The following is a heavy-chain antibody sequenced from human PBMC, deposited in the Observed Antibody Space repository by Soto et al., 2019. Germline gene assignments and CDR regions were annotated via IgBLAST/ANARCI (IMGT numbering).Heavy chain of an antibody. CDR2: INPNSGGT. D-gene: IGHD1-26*01. CDR3: ARDLGARVGATTGDYYYGMDV. Sequence: ASVKVSCKASGYTFTGYYMHWVRQAPGQGLEWMGWINPNSGGTNYAQKFQGWVTMTRDTSISTAYMELSRLRSDDTAVYYCARDLGARVGATTGDYYYGMDVWGQGTTVTVSS. V-gene: IGHV1-2*04. J-gene: IGHJ6*02. CDR1: GYTFTGYY.